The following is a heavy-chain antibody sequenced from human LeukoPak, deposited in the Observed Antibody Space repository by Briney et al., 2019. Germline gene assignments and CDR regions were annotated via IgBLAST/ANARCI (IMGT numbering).Heavy chain of an antibody. Sequence: GGSLRLSCAASGFTFSSYSMNWVRQAPGKGLEWVSFIINSGNTIYYADSVKGRFTISRDNAKNSMYLQMNSLRAEDTAVYYCARIAWNSNAIDYWGQGTLVTVSS. V-gene: IGHV3-48*01. D-gene: IGHD4-11*01. CDR3: ARIAWNSNAIDY. J-gene: IGHJ4*02. CDR2: IINSGNTI. CDR1: GFTFSSYS.